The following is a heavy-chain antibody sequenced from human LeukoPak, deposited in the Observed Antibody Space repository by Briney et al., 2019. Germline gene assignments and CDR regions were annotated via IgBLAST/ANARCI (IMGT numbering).Heavy chain of an antibody. D-gene: IGHD1-26*01. J-gene: IGHJ3*02. V-gene: IGHV4-59*01. Sequence: SETLSLTCTVSGGSISGYYWSWIRQPPGKGLEWIGYICCSGNTNYKPSLKSRVTISVDTSKNQFSLKLSSVTAADTAVYYCAREWEGPRAFDIWGQGTMVTVSS. CDR3: AREWEGPRAFDI. CDR1: GGSISGYY. CDR2: ICCSGNT.